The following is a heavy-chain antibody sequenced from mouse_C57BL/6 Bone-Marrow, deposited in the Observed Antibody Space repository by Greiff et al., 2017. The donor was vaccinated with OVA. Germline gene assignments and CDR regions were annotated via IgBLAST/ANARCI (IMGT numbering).Heavy chain of an antibody. V-gene: IGHV1-15*01. CDR2: IDPETGGT. J-gene: IGHJ2*01. CDR3: TRWWV. D-gene: IGHD1-1*02. Sequence: QVQLKESGADLVRPGASVTLSCTASGFTFTDYELHWVKQTPVHGLEWIVAIDPETGGTAYHQKCTGKAILTADKSSSTAYMELRSLTSEDSAVYYCTRWWVWGQGTTLTVSS. CDR1: GFTFTDYE.